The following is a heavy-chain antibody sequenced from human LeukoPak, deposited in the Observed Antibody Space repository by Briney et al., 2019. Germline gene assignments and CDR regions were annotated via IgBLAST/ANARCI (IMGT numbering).Heavy chain of an antibody. D-gene: IGHD3-10*01. CDR2: MNPNSGNT. V-gene: IGHV1-8*01. CDR3: ARGPPNVGSLDV. J-gene: IGHJ6*02. CDR1: GYTFTSYD. Sequence: ASVKVSFKASGYTFTSYDINWVRQATGQGLEWMGWMNPNSGNTGYAQKFQGRVTMTRNTSISTAYMELSSLRSEDTAVYYCARGPPNVGSLDVWGQGTTVTVSS.